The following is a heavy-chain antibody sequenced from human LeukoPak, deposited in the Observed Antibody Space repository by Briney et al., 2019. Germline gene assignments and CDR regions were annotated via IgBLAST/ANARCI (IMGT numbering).Heavy chain of an antibody. CDR2: INHSGST. D-gene: IGHD6-19*01. Sequence: SETLSLTCAVYGGSFSCYYWSWIRQPPGKGLEWIGEINHSGSTNYNPSLKSRVTISVDTAKNQFSLKLSSVTAADTAVYYCARAGRSRPYDYWGQGTLVTVSS. V-gene: IGHV4-34*01. CDR1: GGSFSCYY. J-gene: IGHJ4*02. CDR3: ARAGRSRPYDY.